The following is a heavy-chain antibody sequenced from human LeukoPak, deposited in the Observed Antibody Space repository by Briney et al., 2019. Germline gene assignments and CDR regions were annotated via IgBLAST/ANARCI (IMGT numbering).Heavy chain of an antibody. V-gene: IGHV3-20*04. D-gene: IGHD3-22*01. CDR1: GFTFDDYG. CDR2: INWNGGST. J-gene: IGHJ4*02. Sequence: GGSLRLSCAASGFTFDDYGMSWVRQAPGKGLEWVSGINWNGGSTGYADSVKGRFTISRDNAKNSLYLQMNSLRAEDTALYYCARAAREDYYDSSGPFDYWGQGTLVTVSS. CDR3: ARAAREDYYDSSGPFDY.